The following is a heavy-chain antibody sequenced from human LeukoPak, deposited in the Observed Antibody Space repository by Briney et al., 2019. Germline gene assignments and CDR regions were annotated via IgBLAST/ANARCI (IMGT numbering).Heavy chain of an antibody. CDR1: GGSFSGYY. J-gene: IGHJ4*02. CDR2: INHSGST. Sequence: SETLSLTCAVYGGSFSGYYWSWICQPPGKGLEWIGEINHSGSTNYNPSLKSRVTISVDTSKNQFSLKLSSVTAADTAVYYCATGYCSSTSCYTPLGYWGQGTLVTVSS. V-gene: IGHV4-34*01. CDR3: ATGYCSSTSCYTPLGY. D-gene: IGHD2-2*02.